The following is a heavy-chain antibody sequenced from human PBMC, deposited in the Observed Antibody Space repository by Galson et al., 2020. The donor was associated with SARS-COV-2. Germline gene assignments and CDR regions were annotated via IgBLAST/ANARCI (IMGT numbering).Heavy chain of an antibody. D-gene: IGHD2-8*01. CDR1: GFTFSNFG. CDR2: ISFDGSKI. Sequence: GGSLRLSCAASGFTFSNFGMHWVRQAPGTGLEWVALISFDGSKINYADSVKGRFTISRDNSKNTLYLQMNSLRAEDTAVFFCAKDQECQLRRVWGAFDIWGQGTMVTVSS. V-gene: IGHV3-30*18. J-gene: IGHJ3*02. CDR3: AKDQECQLRRVWGAFDI.